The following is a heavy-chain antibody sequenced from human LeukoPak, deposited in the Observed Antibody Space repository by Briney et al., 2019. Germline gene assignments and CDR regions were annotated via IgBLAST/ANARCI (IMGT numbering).Heavy chain of an antibody. D-gene: IGHD4-11*01. CDR3: ARDRSTVTTYPDY. CDR1: GSTFSSYA. V-gene: IGHV1-69*04. J-gene: IGHJ4*02. Sequence: SVTVSCKASGSTFSSYANSWVRQAPGQGLEWMGRVIPILGIANYAQKFQGRVTITADKSTSTALMELSSLRSEDTAVYYCARDRSTVTTYPDYWGQGTLVTVSS. CDR2: VIPILGIA.